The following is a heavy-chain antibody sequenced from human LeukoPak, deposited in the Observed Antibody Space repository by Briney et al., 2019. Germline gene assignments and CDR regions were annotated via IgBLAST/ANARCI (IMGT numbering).Heavy chain of an antibody. D-gene: IGHD1-26*01. Sequence: PGGSLRLSCAASGFTFSSYAMSWVRQAPGKGLEWVSVIYSGGSTYYADSVKGRFTISRDNSKNTLYLQMNSLRAEDTAVYYCARDLGGATHFDYWGQGTLVTVSS. CDR3: ARDLGGATHFDY. V-gene: IGHV3-53*01. J-gene: IGHJ4*02. CDR1: GFTFSSYA. CDR2: IYSGGST.